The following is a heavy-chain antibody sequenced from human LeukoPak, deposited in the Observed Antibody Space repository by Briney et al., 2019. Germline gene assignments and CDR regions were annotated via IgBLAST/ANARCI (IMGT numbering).Heavy chain of an antibody. V-gene: IGHV4-59*12. D-gene: IGHD2-21*02. CDR3: ARGIVVVTAITTLNWFDP. J-gene: IGHJ5*02. Sequence: SETLSLTCAVYGGSFSGYYWSWIRQPPGKGLEWIGYIYYSGSTYYNPSLKSRVTISVDTSKNQFSLKLSSVTAADTAVYYCARGIVVVTAITTLNWFDPWGQGTLVTVSS. CDR2: IYYSGST. CDR1: GGSFSGYY.